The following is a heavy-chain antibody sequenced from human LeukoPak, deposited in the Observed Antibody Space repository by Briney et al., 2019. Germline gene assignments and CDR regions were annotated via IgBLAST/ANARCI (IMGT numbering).Heavy chain of an antibody. V-gene: IGHV4-30-4*01. CDR1: GGSISSGDYY. CDR2: IYYSGST. Sequence: TLSLTCTVSGGSISSGDYYWSWIRQPPGKGLEWIGYIYYSGSTYYNPSLKSRVTISVDTSKNQFSLKLSSVTAADTAVYYCARDRIAVAGAFDIWGQGTMVTVSS. CDR3: ARDRIAVAGAFDI. D-gene: IGHD6-19*01. J-gene: IGHJ3*02.